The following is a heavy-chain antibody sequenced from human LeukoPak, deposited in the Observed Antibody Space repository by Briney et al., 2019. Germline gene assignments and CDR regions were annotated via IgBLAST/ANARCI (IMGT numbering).Heavy chain of an antibody. V-gene: IGHV3-53*01. D-gene: IGHD3-22*01. J-gene: IGHJ4*02. CDR2: IYSGGST. Sequence: AGGSLRLSCAASGFTVSSNYMSWVRQAPGKGLEWVSVIYSGGSTYYADSVKGRFTISRDNSKNTLCLQMNSLRAEDTAVYYCARGGGVQEYYYDSSGYYLGYWGQGTLVTVSS. CDR3: ARGGGVQEYYYDSSGYYLGY. CDR1: GFTVSSNY.